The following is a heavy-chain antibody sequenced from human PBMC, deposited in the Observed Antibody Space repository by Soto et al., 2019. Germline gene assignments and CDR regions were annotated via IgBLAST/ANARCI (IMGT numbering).Heavy chain of an antibody. D-gene: IGHD6-13*01. CDR2: IFYTGDT. Sequence: QLQLQESGPGLVKPSETLSLTCTVSGGSITTTNYYWSWVRQSPGKGLEWIANIFYTGDTYYSPSLRGRVTVSVDTSKNQFSLKLSSVTAADTAMYYCASLQVPGNFDYWGQGPPVTVSS. CDR3: ASLQVPGNFDY. CDR1: GGSITTTNYY. V-gene: IGHV4-39*01. J-gene: IGHJ4*02.